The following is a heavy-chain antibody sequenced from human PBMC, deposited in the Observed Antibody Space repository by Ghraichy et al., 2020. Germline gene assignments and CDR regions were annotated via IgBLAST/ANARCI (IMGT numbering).Heavy chain of an antibody. CDR3: ARRKGRDGYNWGFGY. J-gene: IGHJ4*02. CDR2: IYYTGST. D-gene: IGHD5-24*01. CDR1: VGSVSSGSYY. Sequence: SETLSLTCTVSVGSVSSGSYYWSWIRQPPGKGLEWIGYIYYTGSTNYNPSLKSRVTISVDTSKNQFSLKLSSVTAADTAVYYCARRKGRDGYNWGFGYWGQGTLVTVSS. V-gene: IGHV4-61*01.